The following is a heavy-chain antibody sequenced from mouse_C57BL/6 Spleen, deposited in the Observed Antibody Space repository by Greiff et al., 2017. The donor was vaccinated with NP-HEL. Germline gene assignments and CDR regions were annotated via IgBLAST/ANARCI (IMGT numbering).Heavy chain of an antibody. V-gene: IGHV3-6*01. CDR2: ISYDGSN. J-gene: IGHJ2*01. Sequence: EVKLQESGPGLVKPSQSLSLTCSVTGYSITSGYYWNWIRQFPGNKLEWMGYISYDGSNNYNPSLKNRISITRDTSKNQFFLKLNSVTTEDTATDYCARWEGYWGQGTTLTVSS. CDR1: GYSITSGYY. CDR3: ARWEGY. D-gene: IGHD4-1*01.